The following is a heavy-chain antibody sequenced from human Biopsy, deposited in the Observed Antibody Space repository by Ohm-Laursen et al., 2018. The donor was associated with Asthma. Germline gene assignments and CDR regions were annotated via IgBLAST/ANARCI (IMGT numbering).Heavy chain of an antibody. CDR2: ISFDGSNK. J-gene: IGHJ4*02. CDR3: PKDVFPGWELRRGPDY. V-gene: IGHV3-30*18. CDR1: GFTFSNYG. Sequence: SLRLSCAASGFTFSNYGMHWVRQAPGKGLAWGAVISFDGSNKDYADSVKGRFTISRDNSKNTLHLEMNSLRVEDTAVYYCPKDVFPGWELRRGPDYWGQGTLVTVSS. D-gene: IGHD1-26*01.